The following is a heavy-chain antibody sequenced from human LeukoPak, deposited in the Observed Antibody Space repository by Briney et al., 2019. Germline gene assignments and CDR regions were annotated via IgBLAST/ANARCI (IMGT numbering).Heavy chain of an antibody. J-gene: IGHJ4*02. V-gene: IGHV4-4*07. D-gene: IGHD6-19*01. CDR1: GGSISSYY. CDR3: ARDLVAGNFDY. CDR2: IYTSGST. Sequence: SETLSLTCTVSGGSISSYYWSWIRQPAGKGLEWIGRIYTSGSTDYNPSLKSRITMSIDTSKNHFSLKLSSVTAADTAVYYCARDLVAGNFDYWGQGTLVTVSS.